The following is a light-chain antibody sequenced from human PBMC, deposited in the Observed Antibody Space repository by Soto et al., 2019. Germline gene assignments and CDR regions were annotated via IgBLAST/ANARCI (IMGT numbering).Light chain of an antibody. J-gene: IGKJ1*01. CDR3: QHYNSYSRT. V-gene: IGKV1-5*03. Sequence: DIRRTQSPSTLSASIGDRVGITCRASDNIGPWVAWYQQKPGKAPKLLIYKASTLETGAPSRFAGSGSGTGFTLTITRLQPDDFATYYCQHYNSYSRTFGQGTKVDIK. CDR1: DNIGPW. CDR2: KAS.